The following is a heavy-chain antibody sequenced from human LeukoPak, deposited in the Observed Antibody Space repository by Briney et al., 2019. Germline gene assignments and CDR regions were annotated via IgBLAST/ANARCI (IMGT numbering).Heavy chain of an antibody. V-gene: IGHV4-34*01. CDR2: INHSGST. J-gene: IGHJ6*03. D-gene: IGHD5-12*01. Sequence: PSETLSLTCAVYGGSFSGYYWSWIRQPPGKGLEWIGEINHSGSTNYNPSLKSRVTISVDTSKNQFSLRLSSVTAADTAVYYCARSPYSGYDFVFYYYYMDVWGKGTTVTIS. CDR1: GGSFSGYY. CDR3: ARSPYSGYDFVFYYYYMDV.